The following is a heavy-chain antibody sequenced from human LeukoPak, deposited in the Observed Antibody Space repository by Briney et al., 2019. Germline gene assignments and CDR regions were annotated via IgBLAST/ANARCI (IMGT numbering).Heavy chain of an antibody. V-gene: IGHV1-46*01. CDR1: GYTFTSYY. CDR3: ARDQGCSGGSCYAPNAFDI. Sequence: GASVKVSCKASGYTFTSYYMHWVRQAPGQGLEWMGIINPSGGSTSYAQKFQGRVTMTSDMSTSTVYMELSSLRSEDTAVYYCARDQGCSGGSCYAPNAFDIWGQGTMVTVSS. D-gene: IGHD2-15*01. CDR2: INPSGGST. J-gene: IGHJ3*02.